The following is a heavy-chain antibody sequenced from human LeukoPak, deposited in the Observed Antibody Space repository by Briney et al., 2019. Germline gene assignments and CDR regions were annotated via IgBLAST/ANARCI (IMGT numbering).Heavy chain of an antibody. CDR3: ARGGWFGEPTPRAFDI. J-gene: IGHJ3*02. D-gene: IGHD3-10*01. CDR2: IYFTGTT. Sequence: SETLSLTCTVSGGSLSSSGYSWGWLRQPPGKGLEWIGSIYFTGTTYYNPSLKSRVTISVHTSKNQFSLKLTSVTASDTAVYFCARGGWFGEPTPRAFDIGGQGTMVTVSS. V-gene: IGHV4-39*01. CDR1: GGSLSSSGYS.